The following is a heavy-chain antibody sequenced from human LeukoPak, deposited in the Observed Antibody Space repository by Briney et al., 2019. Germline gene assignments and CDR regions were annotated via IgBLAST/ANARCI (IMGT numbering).Heavy chain of an antibody. CDR3: ARVSPNSSGSPSDY. V-gene: IGHV1-18*01. D-gene: IGHD3-22*01. J-gene: IGHJ4*02. CDR2: ISAYNGNT. CDR1: GYTFTSYG. Sequence: ASVKVSCKASGYTFTSYGISWVRQAPGQGLEWMGWISAYNGNTNYAQKLQGRVTMTTDTSTSTAYMELRSLRSDDTAMYYCARVSPNSSGSPSDYWGQGTLVTVSS.